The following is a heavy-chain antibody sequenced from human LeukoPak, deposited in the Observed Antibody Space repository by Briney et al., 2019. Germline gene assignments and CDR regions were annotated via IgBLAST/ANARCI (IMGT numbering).Heavy chain of an antibody. J-gene: IGHJ4*02. D-gene: IGHD3-10*01. CDR2: IYYSGSI. CDR1: GGSISSYY. Sequence: SETLSLTCTVSGGSISSYYWSWIRQPPGKGLEWIGYIYYSGSINYNPSLKSRVAISVDTSRNQFSMKLNSVTAADTAVYYCAGSGGLANQGAVFDYWGQGTLVTVSS. V-gene: IGHV4-59*01. CDR3: AGSGGLANQGAVFDY.